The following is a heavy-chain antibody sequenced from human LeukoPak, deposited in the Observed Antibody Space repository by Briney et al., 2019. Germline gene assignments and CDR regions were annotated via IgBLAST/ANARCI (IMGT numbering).Heavy chain of an antibody. Sequence: ASVKVSCKASGYTYTGYYMHWVRQAPGQGLEWMGWINPNSGGTNYAQKFQGRVTMTRDTSIGTAYMELSRLRSDDTAVYYCARDFTAATTVTTGYNWFDPWGQGTLVTVSS. CDR1: GYTYTGYY. V-gene: IGHV1-2*02. D-gene: IGHD4-17*01. J-gene: IGHJ5*02. CDR2: INPNSGGT. CDR3: ARDFTAATTVTTGYNWFDP.